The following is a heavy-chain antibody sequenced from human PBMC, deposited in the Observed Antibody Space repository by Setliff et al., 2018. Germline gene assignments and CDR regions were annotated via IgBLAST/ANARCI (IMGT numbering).Heavy chain of an antibody. D-gene: IGHD3-22*01. V-gene: IGHV1-8*03. Sequence: GASVKVSCKASGYTFTSYDINWVRQATGQGLEWMGWMNPNCGNTGYAQEFQGRVTITADESTSTAYMELSSLRSEDTAVYYCATKDYDTSGYYRPFGFWGQGTLVTVS. J-gene: IGHJ4*01. CDR2: MNPNCGNT. CDR1: GYTFTSYD. CDR3: ATKDYDTSGYYRPFGF.